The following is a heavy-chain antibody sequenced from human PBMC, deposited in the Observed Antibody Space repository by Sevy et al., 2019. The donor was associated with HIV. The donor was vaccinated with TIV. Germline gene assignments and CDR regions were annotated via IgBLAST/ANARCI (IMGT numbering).Heavy chain of an antibody. V-gene: IGHV3-33*01. CDR1: GFTFSSYG. CDR2: IWYDGSHK. Sequence: GGSLRLSCAASGFTFSSYGMHWVRQAPGKGLEWVAVIWYDGSHKYYADSVKGRFTMSRDNSKNTLYMEMNSLRAEDTAVYYCAGQRDSSGYYSNFDYWGQGTLVTVSS. CDR3: AGQRDSSGYYSNFDY. D-gene: IGHD3-22*01. J-gene: IGHJ4*02.